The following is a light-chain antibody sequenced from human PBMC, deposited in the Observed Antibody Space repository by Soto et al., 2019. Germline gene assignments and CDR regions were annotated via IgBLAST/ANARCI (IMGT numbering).Light chain of an antibody. CDR1: SSDVGGYNY. V-gene: IGLV2-14*01. CDR3: RSFTSSSTLYV. J-gene: IGLJ1*01. CDR2: EVS. Sequence: QSVLTQPASVSGSPGQSITISCTGTSSDVGGYNYVSWYQQHPGKAPKLMIYEVSNRPSGVSNRFSGSKSGNTASLTISGLQAEDQAYFFCRSFTSSSTLYVFGTGTKLTVL.